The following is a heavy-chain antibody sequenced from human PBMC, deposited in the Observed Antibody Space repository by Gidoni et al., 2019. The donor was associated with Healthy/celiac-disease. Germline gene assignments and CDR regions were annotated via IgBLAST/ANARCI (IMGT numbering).Heavy chain of an antibody. Sequence: QVQLVESGGGVVQPGRSLRLSCAASGFTFSSYAMHWVRQAPGKGLEWVAVISYDGSNKYYADSVKGRFTISRDNSKNTLYLQMNSLRAEDTAVYYCARVPRHNVFLPEAGRFDYWGQGTLVTVSS. D-gene: IGHD6-13*01. CDR2: ISYDGSNK. V-gene: IGHV3-30-3*01. CDR1: GFTFSSYA. CDR3: ARVPRHNVFLPEAGRFDY. J-gene: IGHJ4*02.